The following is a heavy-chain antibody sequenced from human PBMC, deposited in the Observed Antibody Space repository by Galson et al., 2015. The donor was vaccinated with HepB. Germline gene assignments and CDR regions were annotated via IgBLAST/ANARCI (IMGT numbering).Heavy chain of an antibody. Sequence: SLRLSCAASGFTFSSYWMSWVRQAPGKGLEWVANIKQDGSEKYYVDSVKGRFTISRDNAKNSLYLQMNSLRAEDTAVYYCARVMRISGGKARGVDGMDVWGQGTTVTVSS. V-gene: IGHV3-7*01. CDR2: IKQDGSEK. J-gene: IGHJ6*02. CDR3: ARVMRISGGKARGVDGMDV. D-gene: IGHD4-23*01. CDR1: GFTFSSYW.